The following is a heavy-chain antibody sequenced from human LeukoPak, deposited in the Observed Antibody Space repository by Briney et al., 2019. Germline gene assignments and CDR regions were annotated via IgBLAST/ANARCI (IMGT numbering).Heavy chain of an antibody. CDR2: INSDGSIT. D-gene: IGHD6-13*01. J-gene: IGHJ3*01. Sequence: GGPLRLSCAASGFTFSTYWMHWVRQVPGKGLVWVSRINSDGSITTYADSVKGRFTISRDNAKNTLYLQMNSLRVEDTAVYYCAGGISATGGGWGQGTMVTVSS. CDR1: GFTFSTYW. V-gene: IGHV3-74*01. CDR3: AGGISATGGG.